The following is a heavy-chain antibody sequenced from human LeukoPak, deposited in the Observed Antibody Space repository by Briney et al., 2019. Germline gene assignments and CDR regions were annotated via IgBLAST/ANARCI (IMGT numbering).Heavy chain of an antibody. CDR2: INPDSGGT. CDR3: ARREDYYDSSGYAFDY. D-gene: IGHD3-22*01. J-gene: IGHJ4*02. CDR1: GYTFTGYY. V-gene: IGHV1-2*02. Sequence: ASVKVSCKASGYTFTGYYMHWVRQAPGHGLEWMGWINPDSGGTNYAQKFQGRVTMTRDTSISTAYMELSRLRSDDTAVYYCARREDYYDSSGYAFDYWGQGTLVTVSS.